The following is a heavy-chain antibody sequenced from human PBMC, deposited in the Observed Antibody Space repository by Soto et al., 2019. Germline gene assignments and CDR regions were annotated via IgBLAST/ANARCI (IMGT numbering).Heavy chain of an antibody. Sequence: PGGSLRLSCAASGFTFSSYGMHWVRQAPGKGLEWVAVISYDGSNKYYADSVKGRFTISRDNSKNTLYLQMNSLRAEDTAVYYCAKDQVGRWITYVNYYYYGMDVWGQGTTVTVSS. D-gene: IGHD5-12*01. V-gene: IGHV3-30*18. CDR2: ISYDGSNK. CDR1: GFTFSSYG. CDR3: AKDQVGRWITYVNYYYYGMDV. J-gene: IGHJ6*02.